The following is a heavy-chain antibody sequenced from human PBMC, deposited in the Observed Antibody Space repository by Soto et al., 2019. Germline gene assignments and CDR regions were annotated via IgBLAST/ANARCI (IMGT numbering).Heavy chain of an antibody. Sequence: GSGPTLVNPTQTLTLTCTFSGFSLGTTGMCVTWIRQSPGKALEWLARIAWDDDRYYSASLKTRLTISRDASKNQVVLTMSNVDPVDTATYYCAREIRGLSDYYYFYYMDVWGKGTTVTVSS. J-gene: IGHJ6*03. V-gene: IGHV2-70*11. CDR3: AREIRGLSDYYYFYYMDV. CDR2: IAWDDDR. CDR1: GFSLGTTGMC. D-gene: IGHD3-10*01.